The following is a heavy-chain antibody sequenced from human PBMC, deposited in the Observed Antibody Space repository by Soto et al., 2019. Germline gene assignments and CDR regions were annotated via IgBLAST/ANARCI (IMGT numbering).Heavy chain of an antibody. CDR2: INAGYGNT. D-gene: IGHD3-22*01. CDR3: ARTVYASSGYNRYFDY. CDR1: GYTFSSYA. V-gene: IGHV1-3*05. Sequence: QVQLVQSGAEEKKPGASVRVSCTASGYTFSSYAIHWVRQAPGQRLEWMGWINAGYGNTKYSQKFQGRLTITRDTPASTVYMELSRLRSEDTAVYYCARTVYASSGYNRYFDYWGQGTLVTVSS. J-gene: IGHJ4*02.